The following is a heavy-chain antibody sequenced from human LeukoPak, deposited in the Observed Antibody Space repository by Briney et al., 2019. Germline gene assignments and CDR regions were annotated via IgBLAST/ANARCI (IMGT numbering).Heavy chain of an antibody. CDR2: IKQDGNEK. D-gene: IGHD1-14*01. J-gene: IGHJ1*01. V-gene: IGHV3-7*01. CDR1: GFTFSSYW. Sequence: GGSLRLSCAASGFTFSSYWMSWVRQAPGKGLEWVANIKQDGNEKHYVESVKGRFTISRDNAKNSLRLQMNSLRAEDTAVYYCARDRYFQYWGQGTLVTVSS. CDR3: ARDRYFQY.